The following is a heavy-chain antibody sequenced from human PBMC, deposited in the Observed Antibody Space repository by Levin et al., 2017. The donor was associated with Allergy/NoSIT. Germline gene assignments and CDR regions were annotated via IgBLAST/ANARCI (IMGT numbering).Heavy chain of an antibody. CDR2: IYYSGST. Sequence: SETLSLTCTVSGGSISSGGYYWSWIRQHPGKGLEWIGYIYYSGSTYYNPSLKSRVTISVDTSKNQFSLKLSSVTAADTAVYYCARVHGEKRRYYFDYWGQGTLVTVSS. D-gene: IGHD4-17*01. CDR1: GGSISSGGYY. J-gene: IGHJ4*02. CDR3: ARVHGEKRRYYFDY. V-gene: IGHV4-31*03.